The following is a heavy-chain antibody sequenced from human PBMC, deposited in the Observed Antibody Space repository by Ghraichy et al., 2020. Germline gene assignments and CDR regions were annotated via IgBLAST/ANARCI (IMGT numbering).Heavy chain of an antibody. Sequence: GGSLRLSCAASGFTFSSYSMNWVRQAPGKGLEWVSYIGSGGSSPYYADSVKGRFTISRDNAKNSVYLDMNSLRAEDTALYYCVRDGCSGRTCTFYNWGQGALVTVSS. CDR1: GFTFSSYS. CDR2: IGSGGSSP. CDR3: VRDGCSGRTCTFYN. D-gene: IGHD2-15*01. V-gene: IGHV3-48*04. J-gene: IGHJ4*02.